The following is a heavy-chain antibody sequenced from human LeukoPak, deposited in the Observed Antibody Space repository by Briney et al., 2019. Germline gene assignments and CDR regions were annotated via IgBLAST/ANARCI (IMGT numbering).Heavy chain of an antibody. J-gene: IGHJ6*03. CDR1: GGTFSSYA. D-gene: IGHD4-17*01. Sequence: SVKVSCKASGGTFSSYAISWVRQAPGQGLEWMGGIIPILGTANYAQKFQGRVTITADESTSTAYMELSSLRSEDTAVYYCASLMTTVIRYYYYMDVWGKGTTVTVSS. V-gene: IGHV1-69*13. CDR2: IIPILGTA. CDR3: ASLMTTVIRYYYYMDV.